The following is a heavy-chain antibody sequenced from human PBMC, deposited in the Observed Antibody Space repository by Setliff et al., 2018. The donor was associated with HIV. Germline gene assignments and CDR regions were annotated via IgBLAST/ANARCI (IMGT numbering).Heavy chain of an antibody. CDR1: GGSISSGSYY. V-gene: IGHV4-61*02. CDR2: IYTSGST. Sequence: PSETLSLTCTVSGGSISSGSYYWSWIRQPAGKGLEWIGRIYTSGSTNYNPSLKSRVTISVDTSKNQFSLNLTSVTAADTAMYYCARGTRAIVVPTAIEFRGFDSWGQGTLVTVSS. J-gene: IGHJ4*02. D-gene: IGHD1-26*01. CDR3: ARGTRAIVVPTAIEFRGFDS.